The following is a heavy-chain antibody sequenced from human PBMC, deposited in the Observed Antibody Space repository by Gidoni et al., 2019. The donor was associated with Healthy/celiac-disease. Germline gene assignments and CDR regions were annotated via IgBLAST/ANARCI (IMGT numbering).Heavy chain of an antibody. CDR2: IYYRGST. Sequence: QLQLQESGPGLVKPSETLSLTCTVSGGYSSSSSYYWGWIRQPPGKGLEWIGGIYYRGSTYYHPSLKSRVTISVDTSKNQFSLKLSSVTAADTAVYYCASRPLAARGFGWYFDLWGRGTLVTVSS. J-gene: IGHJ2*01. V-gene: IGHV4-39*01. CDR1: GGYSSSSSYY. D-gene: IGHD6-6*01. CDR3: ASRPLAARGFGWYFDL.